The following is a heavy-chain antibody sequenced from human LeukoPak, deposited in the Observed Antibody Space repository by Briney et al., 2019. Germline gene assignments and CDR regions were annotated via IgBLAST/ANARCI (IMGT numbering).Heavy chain of an antibody. J-gene: IGHJ4*02. Sequence: GASVKVSCKASGYTFTSYYMHWVRPAPGKGLEWMGGFDPEDGETIYAQKFQGRVTMTEDTSTDTAYMELSSLRSEDTAVYYCARGNNYGLKIDYWGQGTLVTVSS. CDR3: ARGNNYGLKIDY. CDR2: FDPEDGET. D-gene: IGHD1/OR15-1a*01. CDR1: GYTFTSYY. V-gene: IGHV1-24*01.